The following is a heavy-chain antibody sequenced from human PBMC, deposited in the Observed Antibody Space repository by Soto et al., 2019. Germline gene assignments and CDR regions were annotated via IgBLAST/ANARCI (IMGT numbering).Heavy chain of an antibody. CDR2: LSGGGDST. Sequence: EVQLLESGGGLVQPGGSLRLSCAASGFMFSSYAMTWVRQAPGKGLEWVSALSGGGDSTYYAPSVSGRFAISRDNSKNTLYLQMNSLRAEDTAVYYCAPGLRSGYGPFDSCGQGTLVTVSS. D-gene: IGHD5-12*01. CDR1: GFMFSSYA. CDR3: APGLRSGYGPFDS. V-gene: IGHV3-23*01. J-gene: IGHJ4*02.